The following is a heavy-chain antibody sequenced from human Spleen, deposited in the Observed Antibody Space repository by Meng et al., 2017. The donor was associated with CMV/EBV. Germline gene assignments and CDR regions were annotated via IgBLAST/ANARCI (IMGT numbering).Heavy chain of an antibody. CDR3: AKTWITVITITIDY. J-gene: IGHJ4*01. D-gene: IGHD4-17*01. CDR2: ISGSGYST. CDR1: GLTFSTYA. Sequence: GGSLRLSCAASGLTFSTYAMNWVRQPPGKGLEWVSAISGSGYSTFYGDSVKGRFTISRDNSKNTLYLQMNSLRAEDTAIYYCAKTWITVITITIDYWGHGTLVTVSS. V-gene: IGHV3-23*01.